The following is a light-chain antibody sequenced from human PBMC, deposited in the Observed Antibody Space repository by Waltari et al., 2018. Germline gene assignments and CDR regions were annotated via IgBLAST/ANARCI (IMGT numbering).Light chain of an antibody. CDR2: GAS. CDR1: QSVSSN. CDR3: QQYNNWPLTIT. Sequence: DIVMTQSPATLSVSPGERATLSCRARQSVSSNLAWYQQKPGQAPRLLIYGASTRATGIPARFSGSGSGTEFTLTISSMQSEDFAVYYCQQYNNWPLTITFGQGTRLEIK. V-gene: IGKV3-15*01. J-gene: IGKJ5*01.